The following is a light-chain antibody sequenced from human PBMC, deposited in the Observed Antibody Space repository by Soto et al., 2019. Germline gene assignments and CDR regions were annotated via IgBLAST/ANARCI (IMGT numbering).Light chain of an antibody. CDR3: QQYHNLPIT. CDR1: QDITDS. CDR2: DAS. J-gene: IGKJ5*01. Sequence: DIQMTQSPSSLSASVGDRVTITCRASQDITDSLNWYQQKPGEAPKLLIYDASNLETGVPSRFSGSGSGTDFTFTITSQQPEDIATYYCQQYHNLPITFGHGARLEIK. V-gene: IGKV1-33*01.